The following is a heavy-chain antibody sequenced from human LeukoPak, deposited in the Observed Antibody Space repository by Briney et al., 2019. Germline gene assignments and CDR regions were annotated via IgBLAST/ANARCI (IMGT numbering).Heavy chain of an antibody. CDR1: GFTFSSYS. V-gene: IGHV3-21*01. J-gene: IGHJ4*02. CDR3: ARDGVGATPFDY. CDR2: ISSSSSYI. D-gene: IGHD1-26*01. Sequence: GGSLRLSCAASGFTFSSYSMNWVRQAPGKGLEWVSSISSSSSYIYYADSVKGRYTISRDNAKNSLYLQMNSLRAEDTAVYYCARDGVGATPFDYWGQGTLVTVSS.